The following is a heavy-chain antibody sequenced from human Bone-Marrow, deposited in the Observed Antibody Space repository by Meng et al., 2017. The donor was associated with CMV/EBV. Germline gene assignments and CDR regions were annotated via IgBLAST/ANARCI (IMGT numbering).Heavy chain of an antibody. J-gene: IGHJ4*02. D-gene: IGHD5-18*01. CDR3: ARAKDTAMATGFDY. Sequence: GGSLRLSCAASGFTFSSYSMNWVRQAPGKGLEWVSYISSSSSTIYYADSVKGRFTISRDNAKNSLYLQMNSLRAEDTAVYYCARAKDTAMATGFDYWGQGTLVTVSS. V-gene: IGHV3-48*04. CDR1: GFTFSSYS. CDR2: ISSSSSTI.